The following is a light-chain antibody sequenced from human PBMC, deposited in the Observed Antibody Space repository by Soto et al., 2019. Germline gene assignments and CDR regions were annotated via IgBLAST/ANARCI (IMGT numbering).Light chain of an antibody. CDR2: DAS. CDR3: QQRSNWPQIT. CDR1: QSVSKY. Sequence: EIVLTQSPATLSLSPGERATLSCRASQSVSKYLAWYQQKPGQAPRLLIHDASNRATGIPARFSGSGSGTAYTLPSSSLEREDFGVYYCQQRSNWPQITFGGGTKVEIK. V-gene: IGKV3-11*01. J-gene: IGKJ4*01.